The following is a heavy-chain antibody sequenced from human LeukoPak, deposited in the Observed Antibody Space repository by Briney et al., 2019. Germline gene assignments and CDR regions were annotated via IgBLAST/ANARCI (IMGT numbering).Heavy chain of an antibody. CDR3: ARDYYDSSEFRGVGYFDY. V-gene: IGHV1-69*13. CDR1: GGTFSSYA. Sequence: GASVKVSCKASGGTFSSYAISWVRQAPGQGLEWMGGIIPIFGTANYAQKFQGRVTITADESTSTAYMELSSLRSEDTAVYYCARDYYDSSEFRGVGYFDYWGQGTLVTVSS. CDR2: IIPIFGTA. J-gene: IGHJ4*02. D-gene: IGHD3-22*01.